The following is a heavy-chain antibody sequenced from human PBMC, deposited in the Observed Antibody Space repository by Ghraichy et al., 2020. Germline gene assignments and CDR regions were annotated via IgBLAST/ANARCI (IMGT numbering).Heavy chain of an antibody. D-gene: IGHD6-13*01. Sequence: GGSLRLSCSASGFTFSSYAMHWVRQAPGKGLEYVSAISSNGGSTYYADSVKGRFTISRDNSKTTLYLQMSSLRAEDTAVYYCVKGGYSSSWSLFDYWGQGTLVTVSS. CDR2: ISSNGGST. J-gene: IGHJ4*02. CDR1: GFTFSSYA. CDR3: VKGGYSSSWSLFDY. V-gene: IGHV3-64D*06.